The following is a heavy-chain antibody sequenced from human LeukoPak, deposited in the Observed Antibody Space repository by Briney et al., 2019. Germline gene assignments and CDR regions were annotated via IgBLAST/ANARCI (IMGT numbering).Heavy chain of an antibody. D-gene: IGHD6-19*01. V-gene: IGHV3-7*01. CDR2: IKQDGSAK. CDR3: ATRRDSSGWYYYYYGMDV. Sequence: GGSLRLSCAASGLAFSSYWMSWVRQAPGKGLEWVANIKQDGSAKYYVDSVKGRFTISRDNAKNSLYLQMNSLRAEDTAVYYCATRRDSSGWYYYYYGMDVWGQGTTVTVSS. J-gene: IGHJ6*02. CDR1: GLAFSSYW.